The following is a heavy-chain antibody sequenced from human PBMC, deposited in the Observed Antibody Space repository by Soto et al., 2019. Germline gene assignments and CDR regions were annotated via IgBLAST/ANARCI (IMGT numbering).Heavy chain of an antibody. V-gene: IGHV4-61*01. CDR1: GGSVSSGSYY. J-gene: IGHJ4*02. CDR2: LYYSGNT. D-gene: IGHD1-7*01. CDR3: AMVPSGTTWFTSEY. Sequence: QVQLQESGPGLVKPSETLSLTCTVSGGSVSSGSYYWSWIRQPPGKGLEWIGYLYYSGNTNYNPSLKSRLTISVDTTKSQFSLRLSFVTAADTAVYYCAMVPSGTTWFTSEYWGQGTLVTVSS.